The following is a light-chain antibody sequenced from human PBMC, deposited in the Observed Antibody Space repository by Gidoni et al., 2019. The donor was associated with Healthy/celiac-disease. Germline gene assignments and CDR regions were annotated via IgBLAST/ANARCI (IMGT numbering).Light chain of an antibody. CDR1: KLGDKY. CDR3: QAWDSSTVV. CDR2: QDS. V-gene: IGLV3-1*01. Sequence: SYELTQPPSVSVSPGQTASITCSGDKLGDKYACWYQQKPGQSPVLVIHQDSKRPSGIPERFSGSNSGNTPTLTISGTQAMDEADYYCQAWDSSTVVFGGGTKLTVL. J-gene: IGLJ2*01.